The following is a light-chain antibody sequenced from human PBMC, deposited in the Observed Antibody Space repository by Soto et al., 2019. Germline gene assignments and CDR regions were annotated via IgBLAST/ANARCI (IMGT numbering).Light chain of an antibody. CDR1: QSVSSN. CDR2: GAS. V-gene: IGKV3-15*01. CDR3: QPSTHRLRT. J-gene: IGKJ1*01. Sequence: IMMKNSRAAVPGEQKERATRSCRAGQSVSSNLAWYHQKPGQAPRLLIYGASTRATGIPARFSGSGSGTDFTLTISSLQSADFAVYSCQPSTHRLRTFAQGTMVDIK.